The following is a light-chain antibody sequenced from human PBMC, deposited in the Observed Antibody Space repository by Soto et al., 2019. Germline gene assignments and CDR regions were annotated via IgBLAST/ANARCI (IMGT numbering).Light chain of an antibody. V-gene: IGLV2-23*01. CDR3: PSYAGSTTYVV. J-gene: IGLJ2*01. CDR1: SSDVGSYNL. Sequence: QSALTQPASVSGSPGQSITISCTGTSSDVGSYNLVSWYQQHPGKAPKLMISEDSKRPSGVSNRFSGSKSGNTASLTISGLQAEDEADYFCPSYAGSTTYVVFGGGTKLNVL. CDR2: EDS.